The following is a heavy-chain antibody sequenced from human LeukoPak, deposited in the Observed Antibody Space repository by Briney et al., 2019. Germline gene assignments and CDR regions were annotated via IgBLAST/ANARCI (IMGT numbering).Heavy chain of an antibody. V-gene: IGHV3-21*01. CDR1: GFIFSNYA. D-gene: IGHD6-13*01. CDR2: ISSSSSYI. CDR3: ARRIAAAASDAFDI. J-gene: IGHJ3*02. Sequence: QPGGSLRLSCAASGFIFSNYAMHWVRQAPGKGLEWVSSISSSSSYIYYADSVKGRFTISRDNAKNSLYLQMNSLRAEDTAVYYCARRIAAAASDAFDIWGQGTMVTVSS.